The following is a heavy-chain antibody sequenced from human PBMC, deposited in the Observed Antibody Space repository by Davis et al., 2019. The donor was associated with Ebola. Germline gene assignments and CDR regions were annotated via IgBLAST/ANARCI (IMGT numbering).Heavy chain of an antibody. CDR3: ATDLLLWYAGAFDI. V-gene: IGHV1-24*01. D-gene: IGHD3-10*01. J-gene: IGHJ3*02. CDR2: FDPEDGET. CDR1: GGTFSSYA. Sequence: ASVKVSCKASGGTFSSYAIGWVRQAPGKGLEWMGGFDPEDGETIYAQKFQGRVTMTEDTSTDTAYMELSSLRSEDTAVYYCATDLLLWYAGAFDIWGQGTMVTVSS.